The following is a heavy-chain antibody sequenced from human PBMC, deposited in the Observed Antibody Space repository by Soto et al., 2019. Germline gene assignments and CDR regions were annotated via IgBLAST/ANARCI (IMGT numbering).Heavy chain of an antibody. CDR2: ISAYNYNT. D-gene: IGHD1-26*01. CDR1: GYTFTSYG. V-gene: IGHV1-18*01. CDR3: AIVAGALGHGFDP. J-gene: IGHJ5*02. Sequence: QVQLVQSGAEVKKPGASVKVSCKASGYTFTSYGLSWVRQAPGQGLEWMGRISAYNYNTNYAQTLQGRVTMTPDTAASTAYMEPRSLRSDATAVYYCAIVAGALGHGFDPWGQGTRVTVSS.